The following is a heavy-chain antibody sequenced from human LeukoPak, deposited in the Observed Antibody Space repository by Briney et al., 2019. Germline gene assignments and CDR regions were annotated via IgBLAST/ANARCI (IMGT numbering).Heavy chain of an antibody. Sequence: PGRSLRLSCAASGFTFDDYAMHWVRQAPGKGLEWVSGISWNSGSVGYADSVKGRFTISRDNAKNSLYLQMNSLRAEDTALYYCAKAPFIVGATGGFDYWGQGTLVTVSS. V-gene: IGHV3-9*01. D-gene: IGHD1-26*01. CDR1: GFTFDDYA. CDR3: AKAPFIVGATGGFDY. CDR2: ISWNSGSV. J-gene: IGHJ4*02.